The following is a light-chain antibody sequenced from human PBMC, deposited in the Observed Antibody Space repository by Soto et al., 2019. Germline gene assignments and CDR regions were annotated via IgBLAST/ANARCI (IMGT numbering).Light chain of an antibody. CDR2: GVS. V-gene: IGKV1-39*01. J-gene: IGKJ5*01. Sequence: DIQMTQSPSSLSASVGDRVTITCRASQSISSYLNWYQKKPGKDPKLLIYGVSSLQSGVPSRFSGSGSGTDFNLSISSLQTEDFASYYCQQRYSTTRTFGQGTRLEIK. CDR3: QQRYSTTRT. CDR1: QSISSY.